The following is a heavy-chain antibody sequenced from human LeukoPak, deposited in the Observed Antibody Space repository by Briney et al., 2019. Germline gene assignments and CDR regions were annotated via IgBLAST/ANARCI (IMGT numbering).Heavy chain of an antibody. CDR3: AREGSYGGNALDY. CDR1: GYTFTGYY. V-gene: IGHV1-2*02. D-gene: IGHD4-23*01. Sequence: ASVKVSCKASGYTFTGYYMHWVRQAPGQGLEWMGWINPNSGGTNYAQKFQGRVTMTRDTSISTAYMELSRLRSDDTAVYYCAREGSYGGNALDYWGQGTLVTVSS. CDR2: INPNSGGT. J-gene: IGHJ4*02.